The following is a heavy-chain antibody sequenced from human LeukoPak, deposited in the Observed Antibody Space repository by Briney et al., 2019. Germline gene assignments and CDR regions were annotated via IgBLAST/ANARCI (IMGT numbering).Heavy chain of an antibody. CDR3: ARDYRPYSSSWYYDY. Sequence: SETLSLTCTVSGGSISSSSYYWSWIRQHPGKGLEWIGNIYYSGSTYYNPSLKSRVTISLDTSKNQFSLKLSSVTAADTVVYYCARDYRPYSSSWYYDYWGQGTLVTVSS. CDR2: IYYSGST. J-gene: IGHJ4*02. CDR1: GGSISSSSYY. V-gene: IGHV4-31*03. D-gene: IGHD6-13*01.